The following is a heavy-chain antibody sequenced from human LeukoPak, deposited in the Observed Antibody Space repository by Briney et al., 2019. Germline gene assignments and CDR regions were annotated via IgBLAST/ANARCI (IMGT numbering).Heavy chain of an antibody. CDR2: INIGGSTI. D-gene: IGHD3-10*01. J-gene: IGHJ6*02. V-gene: IGHV3-11*01. CDR3: ARVSGGGASSGLDV. CDR1: GFTFSDYY. Sequence: PGGSLRLSCAASGFTFSDYYMTWIRQAPGNGLEGVSYINIGGSTIYYADSVKRRSTTSRNTAKNSLSRQMTTLRAEDSSEYYSARVSGGGASSGLDVWGQGATVTVSS.